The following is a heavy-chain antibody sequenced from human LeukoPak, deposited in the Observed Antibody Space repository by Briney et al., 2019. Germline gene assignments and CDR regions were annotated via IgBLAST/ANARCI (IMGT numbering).Heavy chain of an antibody. V-gene: IGHV3-30*04. Sequence: PGGSLRLSCAASGFTFSSYAMHWVRQAPGKGLEWVAVISYDGSNKYYADSVKGRFTISRDNSKNTLYLQMNSLRAEDTAVYYCARGLSSFDYWGQGTLVTVSS. J-gene: IGHJ4*02. CDR2: ISYDGSNK. CDR1: GFTFSSYA. D-gene: IGHD6-19*01. CDR3: ARGLSSFDY.